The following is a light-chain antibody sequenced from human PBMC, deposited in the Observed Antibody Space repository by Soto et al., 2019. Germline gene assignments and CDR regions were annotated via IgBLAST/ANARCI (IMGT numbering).Light chain of an antibody. Sequence: EIVLTRSPGTLSLSPGERATLSCRASQSVSSTYIAWYQQNPGRAPRLLIYGASSRATGIPDRFSGSGYGTDFTLNISRLEPEDFAVYFCQQYGRSPPFTFGQGTKVEIK. CDR1: QSVSSTY. CDR3: QQYGRSPPFT. V-gene: IGKV3-20*01. CDR2: GAS. J-gene: IGKJ2*01.